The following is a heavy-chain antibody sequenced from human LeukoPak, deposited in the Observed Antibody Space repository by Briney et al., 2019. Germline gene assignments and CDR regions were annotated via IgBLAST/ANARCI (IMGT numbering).Heavy chain of an antibody. Sequence: GGSLRLSCAASGFTFSSYAMNWVRQAPGKGLEWVSYISSSGSTIYYADSVKGRFTISRDNAKNSLYLQMNSLRAEDTAVYYCARGDSGSYYFDYWGQGTLVTVSS. CDR3: ARGDSGSYYFDY. J-gene: IGHJ4*02. V-gene: IGHV3-48*03. CDR2: ISSSGSTI. D-gene: IGHD1-26*01. CDR1: GFTFSSYA.